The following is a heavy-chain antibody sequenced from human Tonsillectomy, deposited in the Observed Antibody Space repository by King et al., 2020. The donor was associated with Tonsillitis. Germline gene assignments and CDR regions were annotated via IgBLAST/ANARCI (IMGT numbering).Heavy chain of an antibody. D-gene: IGHD3-3*01. CDR2: INHDGSDK. V-gene: IGHV3-7*01. CDR1: GFIFSNYW. Sequence: VQLVESGGGLVQPGGSLRLSCAASGFIFSNYWMTWVRQAPGKGLEWVANINHDGSDKYHVDSVKGRFTISRDNAKNSLYMEMNSLRGEDTAEYYCTRDLVRSGHYEEWGQGTLVTVSA. CDR3: TRDLVRSGHYEE. J-gene: IGHJ4*02.